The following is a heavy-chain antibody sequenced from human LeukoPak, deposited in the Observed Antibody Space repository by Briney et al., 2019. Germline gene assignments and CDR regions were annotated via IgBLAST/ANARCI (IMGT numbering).Heavy chain of an antibody. J-gene: IGHJ4*02. CDR3: ARLPYSSSSDY. CDR1: GGSISSYY. CDR2: IYYSGST. V-gene: IGHV4-59*08. D-gene: IGHD6-6*01. Sequence: SETLSLTCTVSGGSISSYYWSWIRQPPGKGLEWIGYIYYSGSTNYNPSLKSRVTISVDTSKNQFSLKLSSVTAADTAVYYCARLPYSSSSDYWGQGTLVTVSS.